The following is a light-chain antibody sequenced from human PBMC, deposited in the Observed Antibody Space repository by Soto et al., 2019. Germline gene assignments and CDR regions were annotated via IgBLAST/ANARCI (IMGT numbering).Light chain of an antibody. CDR2: DAS. V-gene: IGKV1-5*01. Sequence: DIQMTQSPPTLSASVGDRVTITCRASQSISSWLAWYQKKPGKAPKLLIYDASSLESGVPSRFSGSGSGTEFTLTISSLQPDDFATYYCQQYNSYSRTFGPGTKVDIK. CDR3: QQYNSYSRT. CDR1: QSISSW. J-gene: IGKJ3*01.